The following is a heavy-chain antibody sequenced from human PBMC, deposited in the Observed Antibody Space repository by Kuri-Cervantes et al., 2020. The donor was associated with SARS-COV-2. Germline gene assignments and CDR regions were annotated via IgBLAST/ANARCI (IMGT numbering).Heavy chain of an antibody. Sequence: GESLRLSCAASGFTFSSYAMTWVRQAPGKGLEWVSGLGGSGDVTYYADSVKGRFTISRDNSNNTLYLQMNSLRGEDTAVYYCAKLFGVVAAGTLDYWGQGTLVTVSS. D-gene: IGHD2-15*01. CDR3: AKLFGVVAAGTLDY. J-gene: IGHJ4*02. CDR1: GFTFSSYA. V-gene: IGHV3-23*01. CDR2: LGGSGDVT.